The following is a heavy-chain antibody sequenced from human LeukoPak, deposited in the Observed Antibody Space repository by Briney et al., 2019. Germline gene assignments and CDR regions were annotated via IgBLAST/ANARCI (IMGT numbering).Heavy chain of an antibody. CDR1: GGTFSSYA. J-gene: IGHJ4*02. CDR3: AREKDGPFDY. CDR2: IIPIFGTA. Sequence: ASVKVPCKASGGTFSSYAISWVRQAPGQGLEWMGGIIPIFGTANYAQKFQGRVTITADESTSTAYMELSSLRSEDTAVYYCAREKDGPFDYWGQGTLVTVSS. D-gene: IGHD2-15*01. V-gene: IGHV1-69*13.